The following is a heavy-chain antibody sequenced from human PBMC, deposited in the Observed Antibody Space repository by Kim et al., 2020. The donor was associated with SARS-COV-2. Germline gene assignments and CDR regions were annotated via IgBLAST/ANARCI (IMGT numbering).Heavy chain of an antibody. D-gene: IGHD6-13*01. V-gene: IGHV1-69*04. J-gene: IGHJ3*02. Sequence: FQGRVTITADKSTSTAYMELSSLRSEDTAVYYCARAERGSSWSRPNAFDIWGQGTMVTVSS. CDR3: ARAERGSSWSRPNAFDI.